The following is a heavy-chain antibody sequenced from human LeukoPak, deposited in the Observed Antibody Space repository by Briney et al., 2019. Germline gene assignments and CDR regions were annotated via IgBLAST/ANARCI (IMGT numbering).Heavy chain of an antibody. D-gene: IGHD6-6*01. CDR3: ARVGEYSSSLDV. V-gene: IGHV3-30*03. CDR1: GFTFSSYG. J-gene: IGHJ6*02. Sequence: GRSLRLSCAASGFTFSSYGMHWVRQAPGKGLEWVAVISYDGSNKYYADSVKGRFTISRDNSKNTLYLQMNSLRAEDTAVYYCARVGEYSSSLDVWGQGTTVTVSS. CDR2: ISYDGSNK.